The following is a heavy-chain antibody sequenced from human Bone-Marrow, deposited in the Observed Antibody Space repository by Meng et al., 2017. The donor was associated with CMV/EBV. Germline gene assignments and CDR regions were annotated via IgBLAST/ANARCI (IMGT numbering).Heavy chain of an antibody. CDR2: IYPGDSDT. Sequence: GGSLRLSCKGSGYSFTSYWIGWVRQMPGKGLEWMGIIYPGDSDTRYSPSFQGQVTISADKSISTAYLQWSSLKASDTAMYYCARRRRPSYYSNYDYYYGMDVWGQGTTVAFSS. D-gene: IGHD4-11*01. J-gene: IGHJ6*02. CDR3: ARRRRPSYYSNYDYYYGMDV. V-gene: IGHV5-51*01. CDR1: GYSFTSYW.